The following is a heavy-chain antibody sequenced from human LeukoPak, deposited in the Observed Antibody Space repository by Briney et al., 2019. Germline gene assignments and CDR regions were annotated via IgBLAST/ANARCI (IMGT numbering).Heavy chain of an antibody. J-gene: IGHJ6*03. CDR2: IYYSGST. Sequence: SETLSLTCTVSGGSISSSSYYWGWIRQPPGKGLEWIGSIYYSGSTYYNPSLKSRVTISVDKSKNQFSLKLSSVTAADTAVYYCARGGVACSGGSCYYYYMDVWGKGTTVTVSS. CDR3: ARGGVACSGGSCYYYYMDV. CDR1: GGSISSSSYY. V-gene: IGHV4-39*07. D-gene: IGHD2-15*01.